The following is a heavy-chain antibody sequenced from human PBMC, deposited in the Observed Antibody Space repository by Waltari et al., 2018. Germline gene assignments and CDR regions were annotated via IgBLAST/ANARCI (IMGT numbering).Heavy chain of an antibody. Sequence: EVQLVESGGGLVQPGGSLRLSCSASGFSFGSYGMHWVRQTPGKGLEYVGGISDNGRSTYYANSVKDRFSISRDNSKNTLYIQMSSLRSEDTAIYYCVKTVVGSFIFDYWGQGTLVTVSS. CDR2: ISDNGRST. D-gene: IGHD1-26*01. CDR1: GFSFGSYG. J-gene: IGHJ4*02. CDR3: VKTVVGSFIFDY. V-gene: IGHV3-64D*06.